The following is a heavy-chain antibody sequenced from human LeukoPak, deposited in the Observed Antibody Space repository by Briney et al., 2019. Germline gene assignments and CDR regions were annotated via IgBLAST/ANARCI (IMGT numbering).Heavy chain of an antibody. D-gene: IGHD6-19*01. CDR2: ISYDGSNK. J-gene: IGHJ4*02. Sequence: GGSLRLSCAASGINFSGYATHWVRQAPGKGLEWVAIISYDGSNKNYADSVKGRLTISRDNSNNMLFLQLNSLRTDDTAVYFCATAYSSGWADYWGQGTLVTVSS. V-gene: IGHV3-30*04. CDR3: ATAYSSGWADY. CDR1: GINFSGYA.